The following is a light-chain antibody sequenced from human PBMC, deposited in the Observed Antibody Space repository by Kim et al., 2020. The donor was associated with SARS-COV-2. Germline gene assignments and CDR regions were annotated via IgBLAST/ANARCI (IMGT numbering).Light chain of an antibody. CDR3: QQYNNWPYT. V-gene: IGKV3-15*01. J-gene: IGKJ2*01. Sequence: SVHTGESAPLSCSASQSVSRNLAGYQQKPGQAPRPLIYGASTRATGIPARFSGSGSGTEFTLTISSLQSEDFAVYYCQQYNNWPYTFGQGTKLEI. CDR2: GAS. CDR1: QSVSRN.